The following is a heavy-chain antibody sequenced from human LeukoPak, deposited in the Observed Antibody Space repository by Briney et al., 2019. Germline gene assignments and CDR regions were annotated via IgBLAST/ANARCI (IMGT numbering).Heavy chain of an antibody. J-gene: IGHJ3*01. CDR1: GSSFTSYC. Sequence: GESLQISCKVSGSSFTSYCIGWVRPMPGKGLEWMGIIYPGDSGPTYSPSFQGQVTISVDKSINTAYLQWSSLQVSDTAMYYCGMSGDRVPLQDDVFDVWGQGTMVTVST. CDR3: GMSGDRVPLQDDVFDV. D-gene: IGHD1-26*01. V-gene: IGHV5-51*01. CDR2: IYPGDSGP.